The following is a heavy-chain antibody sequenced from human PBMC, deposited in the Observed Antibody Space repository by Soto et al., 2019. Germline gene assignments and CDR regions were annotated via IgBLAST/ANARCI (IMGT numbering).Heavy chain of an antibody. J-gene: IGHJ6*02. CDR3: ARSIAAASSMDV. CDR2: TYYRSKWYN. D-gene: IGHD6-13*01. CDR1: GDSVSSNSAA. V-gene: IGHV6-1*01. Sequence: QIQLQQSGPGLVKPSQTLSLTCAISGDSVSSNSAAWNWIRQSTSRSLEWLGTTYYRSKWYNAYAVSVKSRIIVNPDTSKNQLSLQLNSVTPEDTAVYYCARSIAAASSMDVWGQGTTVTVSS.